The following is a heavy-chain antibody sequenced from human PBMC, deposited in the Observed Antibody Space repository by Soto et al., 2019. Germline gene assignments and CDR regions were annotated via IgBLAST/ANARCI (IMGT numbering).Heavy chain of an antibody. D-gene: IGHD6-13*01. CDR1: GCSISSSSYY. CDR2: IYYSGST. CDR3: ARLAGSSLNYYYYGMDV. V-gene: IGHV4-39*01. J-gene: IGHJ6*02. Sequence: SETLSLTCAVSGCSISSSSYYWGWIRQPPGKGLEWIGSIYYSGSTYYNPSLKSRVTISVDTSKNQFSLKLSSVTAADTAVYYCARLAGSSLNYYYYGMDVWGQGTTVTVSS.